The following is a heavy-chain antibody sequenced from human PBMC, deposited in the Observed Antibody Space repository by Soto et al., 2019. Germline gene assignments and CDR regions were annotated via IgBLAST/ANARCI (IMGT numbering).Heavy chain of an antibody. CDR1: GYTFTKYG. CDR2: ISADNDNT. D-gene: IGHD5-12*01. J-gene: IGHJ4*02. CDR3: ARGTSGYDYGLFDF. V-gene: IGHV1-18*01. Sequence: VQLVQSGGEVRKPGASVTVSCRASGYTFTKYGISWVRQAPGQGLEWMGWISADNDNTNYAQNRTGRVTMTTDTTTSTTYMQLRSLRSDDTAVYFCARGTSGYDYGLFDFWGQGTLVTVSS.